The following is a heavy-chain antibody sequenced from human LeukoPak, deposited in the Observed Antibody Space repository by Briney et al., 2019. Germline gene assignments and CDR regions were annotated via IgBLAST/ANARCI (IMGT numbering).Heavy chain of an antibody. CDR3: ARDGGYSSSWYGGLTDLLYYCDY. J-gene: IGHJ4*02. Sequence: SETLSLTCAVSGGSFSGYYWSWIRQPPGKGLEWIGEINHSGSTNYNPSLKSRVTISVDTSKNQFSLKLSSVTAADTAVYYCARDGGYSSSWYGGLTDLLYYCDYWGQGTLFTVSS. CDR1: GGSFSGYY. D-gene: IGHD6-13*01. CDR2: INHSGST. V-gene: IGHV4-34*01.